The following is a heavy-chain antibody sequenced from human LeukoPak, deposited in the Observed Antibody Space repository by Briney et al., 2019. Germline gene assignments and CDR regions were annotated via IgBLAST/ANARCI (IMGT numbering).Heavy chain of an antibody. Sequence: GRSLRLSCAASGFTFSSYGMHWVRQAPGKGLEWVAVISYDGSNKYYADSVKGRFTLSRDNSKNTLYLQMNSLRAEDTAVYYCAKDQGGGYCSSTSCYMDWFDPWGQGTLVTVSS. CDR1: GFTFSSYG. J-gene: IGHJ5*02. D-gene: IGHD2-2*02. CDR2: ISYDGSNK. V-gene: IGHV3-30*18. CDR3: AKDQGGGYCSSTSCYMDWFDP.